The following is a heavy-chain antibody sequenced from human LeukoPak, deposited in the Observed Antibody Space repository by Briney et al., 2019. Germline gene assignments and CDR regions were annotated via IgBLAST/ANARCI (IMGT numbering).Heavy chain of an antibody. J-gene: IGHJ5*02. CDR1: GASISNYY. V-gene: IGHV4-4*07. D-gene: IGHD3-10*01. Sequence: PSETLSLTCTVSGASISNYYWSWIRQPAGKGLEWIGRIYTSGSTNYNPSLKSRVTMSVDTSKNQFSLKLSSVTAADTAVYYCARMNQLVDYASGSADNWFDPWGQGTQVTVSS. CDR3: ARMNQLVDYASGSADNWFDP. CDR2: IYTSGST.